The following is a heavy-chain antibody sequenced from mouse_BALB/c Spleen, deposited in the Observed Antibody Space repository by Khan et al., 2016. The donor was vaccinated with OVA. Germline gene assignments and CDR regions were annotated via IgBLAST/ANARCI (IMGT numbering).Heavy chain of an antibody. V-gene: IGHV2-4*02. CDR1: GFSLANYG. J-gene: IGHJ4*01. CDR3: ARKRGVHDKMDY. CDR2: IWSGGNT. Sequence: QVQLKQSGPGLVQPSQSLSITCTVSGFSLANYGVHWVRQPPGKGLEWLGLIWSGGNTDYNGAFISRLSISQDNSKSPVFFKRTSLQADDTAIYYCARKRGVHDKMDYWGQGTSVTVSS.